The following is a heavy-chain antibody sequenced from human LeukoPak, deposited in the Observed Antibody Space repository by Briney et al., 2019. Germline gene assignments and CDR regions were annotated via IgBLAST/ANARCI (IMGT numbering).Heavy chain of an antibody. CDR2: IYSDGGST. J-gene: IGHJ4*02. CDR1: GFTFRSNS. Sequence: VGTLRLSCAASGFTFRSNSMNWVPEALRKGLVRVSRIYSDGGSTNYAQAVKCRFTISRDNTKKTLYLQISSLRAEATVKYYTARGSSPREHYWGQGIRVTVSS. CDR3: ARGSSPREHY. D-gene: IGHD1/OR15-1a*01. V-gene: IGHV3-74*01.